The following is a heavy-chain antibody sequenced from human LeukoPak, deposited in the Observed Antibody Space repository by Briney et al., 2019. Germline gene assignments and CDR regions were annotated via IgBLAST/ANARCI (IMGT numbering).Heavy chain of an antibody. D-gene: IGHD6-19*01. V-gene: IGHV4-59*12. CDR3: ARLNAVAGDY. CDR1: GGSISSYY. J-gene: IGHJ4*02. Sequence: SETLSLTCTVSGGSISSYYWSWIRQPPGEGLEWIGYIYYSGSTKYNPSLKSRVTMSVDTSKNQFSLKLSSVTAADTAVYYCARLNAVAGDYWGQGTLVTVSS. CDR2: IYYSGST.